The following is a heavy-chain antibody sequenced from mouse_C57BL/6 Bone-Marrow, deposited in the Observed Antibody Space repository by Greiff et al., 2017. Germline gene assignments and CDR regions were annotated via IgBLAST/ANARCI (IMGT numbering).Heavy chain of an antibody. Sequence: VQLQQSGAELVRPGASVKLSCTAPGFNIKDDYMHWVKQRPEQGLEWIGWIDPENGDTEYASKFQGKATITADTSSNTAYLQLSSLTSEDTAVYYCTKSHEYYGSSDFHYCGDGATLTNSS. J-gene: IGHJ2*01. CDR2: IDPENGDT. D-gene: IGHD1-1*01. CDR3: TKSHEYYGSSDFHY. CDR1: GFNIKDDY. V-gene: IGHV14-4*01.